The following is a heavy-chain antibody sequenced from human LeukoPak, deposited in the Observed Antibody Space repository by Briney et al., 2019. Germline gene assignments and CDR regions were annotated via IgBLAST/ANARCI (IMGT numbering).Heavy chain of an antibody. CDR2: FDPEDGET. CDR1: GYTLTELS. Sequence: ASVKVSCKVSGYTLTELSMHWVRQAPGKGLEWMGGFDPEDGETIYAQKFQGRVTMTEDTSTVTAYMELSSLRPDDTAVYYCATDFYRGRQFDYWGQGTLVTVSS. J-gene: IGHJ4*02. V-gene: IGHV1-24*01. D-gene: IGHD2/OR15-2a*01. CDR3: ATDFYRGRQFDY.